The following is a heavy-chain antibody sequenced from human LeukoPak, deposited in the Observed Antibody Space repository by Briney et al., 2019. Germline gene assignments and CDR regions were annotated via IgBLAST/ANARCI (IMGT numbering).Heavy chain of an antibody. CDR2: IDWDDDK. J-gene: IGHJ4*02. CDR3: ARISTYCYAVNCFFEY. Sequence: SGPALVQPTQTLTLTCTFSGFSLTTRGMRVSWIRQTPGKALEWLARIDWDDDKFYSPSLKTRLTISKDTSKNQVVLTMTNMDSVDTGTYYCARISTYCYAVNCFFEYWGQGTLVTVSS. V-gene: IGHV2-70*04. CDR1: GFSLTTRGMR. D-gene: IGHD2-21*01.